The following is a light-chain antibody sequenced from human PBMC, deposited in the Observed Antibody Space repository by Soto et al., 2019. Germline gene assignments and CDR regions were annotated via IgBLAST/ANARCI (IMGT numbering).Light chain of an antibody. CDR1: QDINNW. J-gene: IGKJ4*01. CDR3: QQANSFPLT. CDR2: TTS. Sequence: DIQVTQSPSSVSASIGDRVTITCRASQDINNWLAWYQQKPGKAPKLLIYTTSNLQSGVPSRFSGSGSGTDFTLTISSLQPEDFATYYCQQANSFPLTFGGGTKVEIK. V-gene: IGKV1D-12*01.